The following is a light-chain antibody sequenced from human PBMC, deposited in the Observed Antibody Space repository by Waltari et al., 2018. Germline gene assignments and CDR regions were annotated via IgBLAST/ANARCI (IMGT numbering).Light chain of an antibody. Sequence: QSALTQPASVSGSPGQSITISCTGTSIDVGGYNSVSWYQQHPGKAPKLMIYEVSNRPSGVSNRFSGSKSGNTASLTISGLQAEDEADYYCSSYTSSSTWVFGGGTKLTVL. CDR1: SIDVGGYNS. J-gene: IGLJ3*02. CDR2: EVS. V-gene: IGLV2-14*01. CDR3: SSYTSSSTWV.